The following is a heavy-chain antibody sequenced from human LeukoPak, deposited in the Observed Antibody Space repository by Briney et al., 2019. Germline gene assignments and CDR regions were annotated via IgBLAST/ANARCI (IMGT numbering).Heavy chain of an antibody. CDR1: GYTFTGYY. D-gene: IGHD3-22*01. CDR3: ARVWYYYDSSGYPPAHHFDY. J-gene: IGHJ4*02. Sequence: ASVKVSCKASGYTFTGYYMHWVRQAPGQGLEWMGRINPNSGGTNYAQKFQGRVTMTRDTSISTAYMELSRLRSDDTAVYYCARVWYYYDSSGYPPAHHFDYWGQGTLVTVSS. CDR2: INPNSGGT. V-gene: IGHV1-2*06.